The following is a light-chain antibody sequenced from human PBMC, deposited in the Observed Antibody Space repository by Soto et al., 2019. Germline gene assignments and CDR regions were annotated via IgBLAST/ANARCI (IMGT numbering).Light chain of an antibody. CDR3: TQLYSYPST. J-gene: IGKJ2*01. CDR1: QGISSY. V-gene: IGKV1-9*01. Sequence: DIQLTQSPSFLSASVGDRVTITCRASQGISSYLAWYQQKSWKAPKLLIYVASPLQSGVPSRCSGSGSGTEFTVTTISLQPEDFAIYYCTQLYSYPSTFGQRTKLEI. CDR2: VAS.